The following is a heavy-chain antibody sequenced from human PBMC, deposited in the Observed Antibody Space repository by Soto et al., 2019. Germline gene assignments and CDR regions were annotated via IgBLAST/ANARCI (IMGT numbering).Heavy chain of an antibody. D-gene: IGHD3-10*01. CDR1: GYTFTNYG. CDR2: INVYNGNT. Sequence: QVQLVQSGGEVKKHGASVKVSCKASGYTFTNYGLSWVRQAPGQGLEWMGWINVYNGNTKYAQKVQGRVTMTTDTSTSTDYMELRSLRSDDTAVYYCARGVGSGSYYNQYNWFDPWGQGTLVTVSS. J-gene: IGHJ5*02. CDR3: ARGVGSGSYYNQYNWFDP. V-gene: IGHV1-18*01.